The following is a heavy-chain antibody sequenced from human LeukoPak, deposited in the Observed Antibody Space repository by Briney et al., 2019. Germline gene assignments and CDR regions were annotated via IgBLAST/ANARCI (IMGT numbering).Heavy chain of an antibody. CDR1: GFTFSSYS. CDR2: ISSSSSYI. CDR3: ARGSIVVVVAATVAFDY. D-gene: IGHD2-15*01. Sequence: GGSLRLSCAASGFTFSSYSMNWVRQAPGKGLEWVSSISSSSSYIYYADSVKGRFTISRDNAKNSLYLQMNSLRAEDTAVYYCARGSIVVVVAATVAFDYWGQGTLVTVSS. J-gene: IGHJ4*02. V-gene: IGHV3-21*01.